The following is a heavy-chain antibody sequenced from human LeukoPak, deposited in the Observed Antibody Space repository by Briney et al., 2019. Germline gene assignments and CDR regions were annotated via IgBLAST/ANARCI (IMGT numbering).Heavy chain of an antibody. CDR2: IKQDGSEK. V-gene: IGHV3-7*01. CDR1: GFTFSSYW. Sequence: GGSLRLSCAASGFTFSSYWMSWDRQAPGKGLEWVANIKQDGSEKYYVDSVKGRFTISRDNAKNSLYLQMNSLRAEDAAVYYCVRGNDYGGPHYWGQGTLVTVSS. CDR3: VRGNDYGGPHY. D-gene: IGHD4-23*01. J-gene: IGHJ4*02.